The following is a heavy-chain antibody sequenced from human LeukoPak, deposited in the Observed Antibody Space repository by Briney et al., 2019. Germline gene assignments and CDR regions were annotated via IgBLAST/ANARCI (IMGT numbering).Heavy chain of an antibody. Sequence: SETLCLTCAVSGGSFSGYYWSWIRQPPGKGLEWIGEINHSGSTNYNPSLKSRVTISVDTSKNQFSLKLSSVTAADTAVYYCARGEPHYYYDSSGYYYPWGQGTLVTVSS. CDR3: ARGEPHYYYDSSGYYYP. D-gene: IGHD3-22*01. CDR2: INHSGST. CDR1: GGSFSGYY. J-gene: IGHJ5*02. V-gene: IGHV4-34*01.